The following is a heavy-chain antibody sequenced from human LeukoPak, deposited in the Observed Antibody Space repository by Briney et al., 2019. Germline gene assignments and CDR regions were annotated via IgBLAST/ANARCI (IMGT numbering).Heavy chain of an antibody. CDR2: ITGTGGST. Sequence: PGGSLRLSCAASGFTFSSYTMTWVRQAPGKGLEWVSTITGTGGSTYYADSVKGRFTISRDNSKNTLSLQMNSLRAEDTALYYCAKDRIWGQGTLVTVSS. CDR3: AKDRI. CDR1: GFTFSSYT. J-gene: IGHJ4*02. V-gene: IGHV3-23*01.